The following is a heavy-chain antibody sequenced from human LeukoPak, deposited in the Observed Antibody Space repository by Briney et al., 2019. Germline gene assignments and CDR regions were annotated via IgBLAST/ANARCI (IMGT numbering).Heavy chain of an antibody. Sequence: TLSLTCTVSGGSISSGGYYWSWIRQHPGKGLEWIGYIYYSGSTYYNPSLKSRVTISVDTSKNQFSLKLSSVTAADTAVYYCARGSPGILTGYLFDYWGQGTLVTVSS. D-gene: IGHD3-9*01. CDR3: ARGSPGILTGYLFDY. V-gene: IGHV4-31*03. J-gene: IGHJ4*02. CDR2: IYYSGST. CDR1: GGSISSGGYY.